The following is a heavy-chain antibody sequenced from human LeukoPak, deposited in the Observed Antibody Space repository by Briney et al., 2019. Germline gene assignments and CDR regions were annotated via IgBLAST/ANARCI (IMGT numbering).Heavy chain of an antibody. CDR1: GFTFSSYF. J-gene: IGHJ4*02. CDR2: ISSSGSTI. CDR3: ARDLGGGYCFDY. Sequence: GGSLRLSCAASGFTFSSYFWMHWVRQAPGKGLEWVSYISSSGSTIYYADSVKGRFTISRDNAKNSLYLQMNSLRAEDTAVYYCARDLGGGYCFDYWGQGTLVTVSS. D-gene: IGHD2-21*01. V-gene: IGHV3-48*04.